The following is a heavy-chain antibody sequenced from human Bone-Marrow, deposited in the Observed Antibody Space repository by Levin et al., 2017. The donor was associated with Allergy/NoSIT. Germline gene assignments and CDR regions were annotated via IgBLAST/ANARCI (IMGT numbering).Heavy chain of an antibody. CDR2: IYYSGST. CDR3: VRSSGSGSYSY. Sequence: SQTLSLPCTVSGGSIRSSSYYWGWIRQPPGKGLEWIGSIYYSGSTYYNPSLKSRITISVDTSKNQFSLKLNSVTAADTAVYYCVRSSGSGSYSYWGQGTLVTVSS. V-gene: IGHV4-39*01. J-gene: IGHJ4*02. CDR1: GGSIRSSSYY. D-gene: IGHD3-10*01.